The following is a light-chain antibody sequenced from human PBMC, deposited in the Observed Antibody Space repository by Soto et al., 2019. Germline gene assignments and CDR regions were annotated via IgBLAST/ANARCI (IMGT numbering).Light chain of an antibody. CDR2: WAS. J-gene: IGKJ2*01. V-gene: IGKV4-1*01. CDR3: QQYYSDFFT. CDR1: QSLLYSSNNKTY. Sequence: DIVMTQSPEFLAVPLGERATINCKSSQSLLYSSNNKTYLAWYQHRPVQSPKMLIFWASARESGVPDRFSGSGSETDFTLSLSRLQAEDAAVYYCQQYYSDFFTFGQGTRLEIK.